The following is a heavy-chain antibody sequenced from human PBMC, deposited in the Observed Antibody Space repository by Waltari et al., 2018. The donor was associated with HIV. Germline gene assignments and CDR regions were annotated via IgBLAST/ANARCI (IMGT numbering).Heavy chain of an antibody. J-gene: IGHJ4*02. CDR3: ARDTHWLAYLFDS. Sequence: QLQLVQSGAEVKKPGASVKVSCRTSGYSFNGYYIHWVRQAPGQGLEWMGWITPDTGDTKYAQNCQGRVTMTRDTSNNTAYMDLSSLRSDDTAVYYCARDTHWLAYLFDSWGQGTLVTVSS. CDR1: GYSFNGYY. CDR2: ITPDTGDT. V-gene: IGHV1-2*02. D-gene: IGHD6-19*01.